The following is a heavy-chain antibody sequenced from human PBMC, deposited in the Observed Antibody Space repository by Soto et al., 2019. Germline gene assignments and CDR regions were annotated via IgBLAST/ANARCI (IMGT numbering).Heavy chain of an antibody. V-gene: IGHV1-69*04. J-gene: IGHJ6*03. D-gene: IGHD2-2*01. CDR2: IIPILGIA. CDR3: AREGGAVVPAARTYYYYMDV. Sequence: SVKVSCKASGGTFSGYTISWVRQAPGQGLEWMGRIIPILGIANYAQKFKGRVTITADKSTSTAYMEMSSLRSEDTAVYYCAREGGAVVPAARTYYYYMDVRGKRTTVTVSS. CDR1: GGTFSGYT.